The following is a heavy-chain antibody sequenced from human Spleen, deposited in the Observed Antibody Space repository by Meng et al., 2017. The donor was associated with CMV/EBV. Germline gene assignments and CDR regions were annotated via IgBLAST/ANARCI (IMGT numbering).Heavy chain of an antibody. J-gene: IGHJ6*02. CDR2: ISSSGDSI. CDR3: AKGTDYDFWSGYPPFGMDV. CDR1: GFTFSDYY. V-gene: IGHV3-11*04. D-gene: IGHD3-3*01. Sequence: GGSLRLTCAASGFTFSDYYMSWIRQAPGKGLEWVSYISSSGDSISYAVSVKGRFTISRDNSKNTLYLQMNSLRAEDTAVYYCAKGTDYDFWSGYPPFGMDVWGQGTTVTVSS.